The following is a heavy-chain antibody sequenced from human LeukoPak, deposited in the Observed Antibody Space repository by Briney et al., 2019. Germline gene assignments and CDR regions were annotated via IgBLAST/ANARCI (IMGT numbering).Heavy chain of an antibody. CDR2: IYYSGSI. CDR3: AREVVPAAVYY. D-gene: IGHD2-2*01. CDR1: GGSISSYY. V-gene: IGHV4-59*12. Sequence: SETLSLTCTVSGGSISSYYWSWIRQSPGKGLEWIGYIYYSGSINYNPSLKSRVTISVDTSKNQFSLKLSSVTAADTAVYYCAREVVPAAVYYWGQGTLVTVSS. J-gene: IGHJ4*02.